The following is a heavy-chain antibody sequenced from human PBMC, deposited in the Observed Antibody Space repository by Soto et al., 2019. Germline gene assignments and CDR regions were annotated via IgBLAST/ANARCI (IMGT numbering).Heavy chain of an antibody. Sequence: PSETLSLTCTVSGGSISSGDYYWSWIRQPPGKGLEWIGYIYYTGSTYYNPSLRSRLTISVDTSKNQFSLKLSSVTAADTAVYYCARAKRQLSGSYYYGMDVWGQGTTVTVSS. J-gene: IGHJ6*02. CDR3: ARAKRQLSGSYYYGMDV. D-gene: IGHD5-18*01. CDR1: GGSISSGDYY. V-gene: IGHV4-30-4*01. CDR2: IYYTGST.